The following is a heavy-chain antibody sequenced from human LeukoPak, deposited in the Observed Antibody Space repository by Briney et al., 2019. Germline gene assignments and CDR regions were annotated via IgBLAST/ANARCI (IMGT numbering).Heavy chain of an antibody. CDR1: GCTFSSYS. D-gene: IGHD3-3*01. CDR2: ISSSSSYI. CDR3: ARDRYDFWSGYYYYYYYYGMDV. J-gene: IGHJ6*02. Sequence: KPGGSLRLSCAASGCTFSSYSMNWVRQAPGKGLEWVSSISSSSSYIYYADSVKGRFTISRDNAKNSLYLQMNSLRAEDTAVYYCARDRYDFWSGYYYYYYYYGMDVWGQGTTVTVSS. V-gene: IGHV3-21*01.